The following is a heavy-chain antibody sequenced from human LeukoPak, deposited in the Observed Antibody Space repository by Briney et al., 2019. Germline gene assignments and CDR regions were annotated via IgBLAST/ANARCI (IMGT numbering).Heavy chain of an antibody. CDR2: INPNSGGT. V-gene: IGHV1-2*04. CDR1: GYTFTSYG. D-gene: IGHD3-9*01. CDR3: ARDVGADIYCYYGMDV. Sequence: GASVKVSCKASGYTFTSYGISWVRQAPGQGLEWMGWINPNSGGTNYAQKFQGWVTMTRDTSISTAYMELSRLRSDDTAVYYCARDVGADIYCYYGMDVWGQGTTVTVSS. J-gene: IGHJ6*02.